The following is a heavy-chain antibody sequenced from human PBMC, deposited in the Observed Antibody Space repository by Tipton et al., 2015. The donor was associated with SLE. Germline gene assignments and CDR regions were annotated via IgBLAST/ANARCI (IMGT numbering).Heavy chain of an antibody. CDR3: ASHGTTADAFDI. Sequence: TLSLTCTVSGYSISSGYYWGWIRQPPGKGLEWIGSIYHNGSTYYNPSLKSRVTISVDTSKNQFSLKLSSVTAADTVVYYCASHGTTADAFDIWGQGTMVTVSS. V-gene: IGHV4-38-2*02. D-gene: IGHD1-1*01. J-gene: IGHJ3*02. CDR1: GYSISSGYY. CDR2: IYHNGST.